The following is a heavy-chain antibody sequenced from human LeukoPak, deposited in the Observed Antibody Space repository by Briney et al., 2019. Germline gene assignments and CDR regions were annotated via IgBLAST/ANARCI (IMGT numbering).Heavy chain of an antibody. J-gene: IGHJ4*02. Sequence: GGSLRLSCAASGFTFSSYAMSWVRQAPGKGLEWVSTISGSGGSTYYADSVKGRFTISRDNSKNTLYLQMNSLRAEDTAVYYCAKDVVSTRQNFDYWGQGTLVTVSS. CDR3: AKDVVSTRQNFDY. CDR1: GFTFSSYA. V-gene: IGHV3-23*01. CDR2: ISGSGGST. D-gene: IGHD5/OR15-5a*01.